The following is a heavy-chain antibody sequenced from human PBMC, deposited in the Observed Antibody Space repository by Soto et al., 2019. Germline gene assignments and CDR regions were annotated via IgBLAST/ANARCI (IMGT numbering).Heavy chain of an antibody. CDR1: GYTFTGYY. CDR2: INPNSGGT. CDR3: ARDMGKYYDFWSGYDWFDP. D-gene: IGHD3-3*01. J-gene: IGHJ5*02. Sequence: GASVKVSCKASGYTFTGYYMHWVRQAPGQGLEWMGWINPNSGGTNYAQKFQGWLTMTRDTSISTAYMELSRLRSDDTAVYYCARDMGKYYDFWSGYDWFDPWGQGTLVTVSS. V-gene: IGHV1-2*04.